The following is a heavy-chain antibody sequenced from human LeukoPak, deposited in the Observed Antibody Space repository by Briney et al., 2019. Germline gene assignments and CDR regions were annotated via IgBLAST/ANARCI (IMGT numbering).Heavy chain of an antibody. Sequence: SVKVSCKASGYTFTSYGITWVRQAPGQGLEWMGGIIPIFGTTNYAEKFQGRVTITADESTTTAYMELSSLRSDDTAVYYCVRFEHWGIGYFHHWGQGTPVTVSS. CDR2: IIPIFGTT. CDR3: VRFEHWGIGYFHH. CDR1: GYTFTSYG. J-gene: IGHJ4*02. D-gene: IGHD3-16*01. V-gene: IGHV1-69*13.